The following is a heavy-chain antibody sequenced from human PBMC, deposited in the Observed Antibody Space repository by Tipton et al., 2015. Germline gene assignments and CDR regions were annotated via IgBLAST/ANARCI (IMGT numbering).Heavy chain of an antibody. CDR2: ISHSGNT. D-gene: IGHD4-17*01. CDR1: AYSISSDYY. Sequence: LRLSCAVSAYSISSDYYWGWIRQPPGKGLEWIGSISHSGNTYYNPSLKSRVTMSRDTSKNQFSLKLTSVTAADTAVYYCARGPPPDHGDYVNFDYWGQGTLVTVSS. CDR3: ARGPPPDHGDYVNFDY. V-gene: IGHV4-38-2*01. J-gene: IGHJ4*02.